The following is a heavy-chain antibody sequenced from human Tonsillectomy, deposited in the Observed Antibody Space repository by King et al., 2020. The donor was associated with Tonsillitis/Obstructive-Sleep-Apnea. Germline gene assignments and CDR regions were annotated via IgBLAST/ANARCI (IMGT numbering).Heavy chain of an antibody. CDR1: GFTFSDYY. V-gene: IGHV3-11*05. Sequence: GQLVQSGGGLVKPGGSLRLSCAASGFTFSDYYMSWIRQAPGKGLEWVSYIISSSSYTNYADSVKGRFTISRDNAKNSLYLQMNSLRAEDTAVYYCARVERIAADYYYYYMDVWGKGTTVTVSS. CDR2: IISSSSYT. D-gene: IGHD6-6*01. J-gene: IGHJ6*03. CDR3: ARVERIAADYYYYYMDV.